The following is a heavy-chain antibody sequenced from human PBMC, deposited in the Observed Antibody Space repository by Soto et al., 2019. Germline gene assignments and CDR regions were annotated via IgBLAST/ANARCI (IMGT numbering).Heavy chain of an antibody. D-gene: IGHD3-22*01. V-gene: IGHV4-39*01. CDR3: ARQHYYDSSGYHFGDY. J-gene: IGHJ4*02. Sequence: PSETLSLTCTVSGGSISSGGFYWSWIRQHPGKGLEWIGYIYYSGSTYYNPSLKSRVTISADTSKNQFSLRLNSVTAADTAVYYCARQHYYDSSGYHFGDYWGQGTLVT. CDR1: GGSISSGGFY. CDR2: IYYSGST.